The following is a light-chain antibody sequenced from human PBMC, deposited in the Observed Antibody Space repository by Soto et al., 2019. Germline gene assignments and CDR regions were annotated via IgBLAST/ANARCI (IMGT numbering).Light chain of an antibody. J-gene: IGKJ2*01. Sequence: DIQMTQSPSTLSASVGDRVTITCRASQYISSWLAWYQQKPGKAPKFLIYKASNLESGVPSRFSGSGSGTEFTLTISSLQPDDFATYYCQQYNSHPYTFGQGTKLEIK. V-gene: IGKV1-5*03. CDR3: QQYNSHPYT. CDR1: QYISSW. CDR2: KAS.